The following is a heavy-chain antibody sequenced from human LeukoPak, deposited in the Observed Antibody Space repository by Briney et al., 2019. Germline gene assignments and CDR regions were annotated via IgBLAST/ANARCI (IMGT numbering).Heavy chain of an antibody. CDR2: IWSDGRNK. Sequence: GRSLRLSCAASGFSFSSYGMHWVRQAPGKGLEWVAVIWSDGRNKFYADSVRGRFTVSRDNSKNTLFLQMSSLRADDTALYYCAREVTNDAFDIWGQGTMVTVSS. J-gene: IGHJ3*02. CDR3: AREVTNDAFDI. V-gene: IGHV3-33*01. D-gene: IGHD4-17*01. CDR1: GFSFSSYG.